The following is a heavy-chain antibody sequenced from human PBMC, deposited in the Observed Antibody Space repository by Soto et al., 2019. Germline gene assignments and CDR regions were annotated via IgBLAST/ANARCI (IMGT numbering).Heavy chain of an antibody. V-gene: IGHV4-59*08. Sequence: SETLSLTCTVSGGSISSYYWSWIRQPPGKGLEWIGYIYYSGSTNYNPSLKSRVTISVDTSKNQFSLKLSSVTAADTAVYYCARRVAARGAFDIWGQGTMVTVSS. CDR2: IYYSGST. J-gene: IGHJ3*02. CDR1: GGSISSYY. D-gene: IGHD6-6*01. CDR3: ARRVAARGAFDI.